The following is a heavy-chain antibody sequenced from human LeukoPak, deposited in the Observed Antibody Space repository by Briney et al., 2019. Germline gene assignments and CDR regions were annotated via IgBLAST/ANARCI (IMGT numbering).Heavy chain of an antibody. Sequence: GGSLRLSCAASGFTFSDYYMSWIRQAPGKGLEWVSYISSSGSTIYYADSVKGRLTISRDNAKNSLYLQMNSLRAEDTAVYYCAREYAGSYDYYYYTDVWGKGTTVTVSS. CDR2: ISSSGSTI. CDR1: GFTFSDYY. CDR3: AREYAGSYDYYYYTDV. D-gene: IGHD1-26*01. J-gene: IGHJ6*03. V-gene: IGHV3-11*04.